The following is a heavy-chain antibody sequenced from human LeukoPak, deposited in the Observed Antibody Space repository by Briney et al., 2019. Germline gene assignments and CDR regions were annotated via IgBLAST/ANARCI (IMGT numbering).Heavy chain of an antibody. J-gene: IGHJ4*02. D-gene: IGHD3-16*01. V-gene: IGHV3-23*01. CDR3: AKASWVSSTDAVR. CDR2: IRGNGET. Sequence: GGSLLLSCAASGLIFSSFAMSWVRQGPARGLEWVSSIRGNGETSYADSVKGRFTLSSDSSRNTVYFQLNNLRVEDTAIYYCAKASWVSSTDAVRWGQGTLVTVSS. CDR1: GLIFSSFA.